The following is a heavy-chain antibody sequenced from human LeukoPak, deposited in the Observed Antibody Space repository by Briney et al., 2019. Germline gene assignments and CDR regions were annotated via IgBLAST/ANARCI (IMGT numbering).Heavy chain of an antibody. CDR2: INHNGNVN. Sequence: GGSLRLSCAASGFTFSSYWMNWARQAPGKGLEWVASINHNGNVNYYVDSVKGRFTISRDNAKNSLYLQVSNLRAEDTAVYFCARGGGLDVWGQGATVTVSS. CDR1: GFTFSSYW. V-gene: IGHV3-7*03. D-gene: IGHD3-16*01. J-gene: IGHJ6*02. CDR3: ARGGGLDV.